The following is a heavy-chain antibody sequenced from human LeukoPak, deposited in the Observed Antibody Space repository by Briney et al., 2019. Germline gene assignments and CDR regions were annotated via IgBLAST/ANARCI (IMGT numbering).Heavy chain of an antibody. J-gene: IGHJ4*02. Sequence: PGGSLRLSCAASGFTVSSNYRSWVRQAPGQGLEWGSVIYSGGSTYYADSVKGRFTISRDNSKNTLYLQMNSLRAEDTAVYYCARVFSNYYDSSGPFDYWGQGTLVTVSS. V-gene: IGHV3-53*01. CDR3: ARVFSNYYDSSGPFDY. D-gene: IGHD3-22*01. CDR1: GFTVSSNY. CDR2: IYSGGST.